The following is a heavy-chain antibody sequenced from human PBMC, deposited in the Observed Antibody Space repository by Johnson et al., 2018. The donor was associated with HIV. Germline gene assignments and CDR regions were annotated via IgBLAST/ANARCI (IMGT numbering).Heavy chain of an antibody. CDR1: GFTFSSYA. Sequence: EVQLVESGGGLVQPGGSLSLSCAASGFTFSSYAMHWVRQAPGKGLEYVSAISSNGGSTYYANSVKGRFTISRDNAKNSLYLQMNSLRAEDTAVYYCAREVKRYAFDIWGQGTMVTVSS. CDR3: AREVKRYAFDI. V-gene: IGHV3-64*01. J-gene: IGHJ3*02. CDR2: ISSNGGST.